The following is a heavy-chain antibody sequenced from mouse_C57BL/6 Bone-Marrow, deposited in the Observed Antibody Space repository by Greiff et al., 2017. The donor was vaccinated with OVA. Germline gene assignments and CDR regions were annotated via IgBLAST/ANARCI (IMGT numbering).Heavy chain of an antibody. D-gene: IGHD2-1*01. CDR2: IDPENGDT. CDR1: GFNIKDDY. V-gene: IGHV14-4*01. J-gene: IGHJ2*01. Sequence: VQLQQSGAELVRPGASVKLSCTASGFNIKDDYMHWVKQRPEQGLEWIGWIDPENGDTEYASKFQGKATITADTSSNTAYLQFSSLTSEDTAVNYCTSYGNFDYWGQGTTLTVSS. CDR3: TSYGNFDY.